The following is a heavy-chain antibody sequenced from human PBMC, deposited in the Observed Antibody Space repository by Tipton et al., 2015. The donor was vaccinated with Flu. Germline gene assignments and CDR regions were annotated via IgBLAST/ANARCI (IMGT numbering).Heavy chain of an antibody. J-gene: IGHJ5*01. D-gene: IGHD4-11*01. CDR2: IFHSGNT. Sequence: TLSLTCSVSGSSIRSSNYFWGWIRQPPGKGLEWIGNIFHSGNTYHNPSLKSRVTISVDTSKTHFSLKLSSVTAADTAVYYCARRDYSNYVSEPKNWFDSWGQGALVIVSS. CDR1: GSSIRSSNYF. V-gene: IGHV4-39*07. CDR3: ARRDYSNYVSEPKNWFDS.